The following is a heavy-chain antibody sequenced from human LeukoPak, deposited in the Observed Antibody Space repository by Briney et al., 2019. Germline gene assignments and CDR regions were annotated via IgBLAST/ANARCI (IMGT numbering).Heavy chain of an antibody. CDR2: IYNRGSS. CDR3: ARDRIYDFWSGSTLGAFDI. Sequence: SETLSLTCTVSGGSISSGSYYWRWLRQPAEKALEWIGRIYNRGSSNYSPSLKSRVNISVDTTKNQFSLKLSSVTAADTAVYYCARDRIYDFWSGSTLGAFDIWGQGTMVTVSS. J-gene: IGHJ3*02. V-gene: IGHV4-61*02. D-gene: IGHD3-3*01. CDR1: GGSISSGSYY.